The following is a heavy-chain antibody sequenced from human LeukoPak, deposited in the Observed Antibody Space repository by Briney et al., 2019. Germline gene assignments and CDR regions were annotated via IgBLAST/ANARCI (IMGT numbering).Heavy chain of an antibody. V-gene: IGHV3-53*01. J-gene: IGHJ3*02. CDR1: GFTVSSNY. CDR2: IYSGGST. CDR3: ARVPYYYDSSGYYGAFDI. D-gene: IGHD3-22*01. Sequence: GGSLRLSCAASGFTVSSNYMSWVRQAPGKGLEWVSVIYSGGSTYYADSVKGRFTISRDNSKNTLYLQMNSLRAEDTAVYYCARVPYYYDSSGYYGAFDIWGLGTMVTVSS.